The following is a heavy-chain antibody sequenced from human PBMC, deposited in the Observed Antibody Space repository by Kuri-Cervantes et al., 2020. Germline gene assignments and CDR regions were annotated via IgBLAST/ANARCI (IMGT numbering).Heavy chain of an antibody. CDR2: ISSSSSYI. CDR1: GFTFSSYS. CDR3: ARDSGSGSYSAYYGMDV. V-gene: IGHV3-21*01. D-gene: IGHD3-10*01. J-gene: IGHJ6*02. Sequence: GESLKISCAASGFTFSSYSMNWVRQAPGKGLEWVSSISSSSSYIYYADSVKGQFTISRDNAKNSLYLQMNSLRAEDTAVYYCARDSGSGSYSAYYGMDVWGQGTTVTVSS.